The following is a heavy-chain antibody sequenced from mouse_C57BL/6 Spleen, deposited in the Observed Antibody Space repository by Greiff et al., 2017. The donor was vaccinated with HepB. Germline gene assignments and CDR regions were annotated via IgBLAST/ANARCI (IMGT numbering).Heavy chain of an antibody. CDR2: IDPSDSYT. D-gene: IGHD4-1*01. CDR3: ARRGTGAFAY. V-gene: IGHV1-50*01. CDR1: GYTFTSYW. Sequence: QVQLQQPGAELVKPGASVKLSCMASGYTFTSYWMQWVKQRPGQGLEWIGEIDPSDSYTNYNQKFKGKATLTVDTSSSTAYMQLSSLTSEDSAVYYCARRGTGAFAYWGQGTLVTVSA. J-gene: IGHJ3*01.